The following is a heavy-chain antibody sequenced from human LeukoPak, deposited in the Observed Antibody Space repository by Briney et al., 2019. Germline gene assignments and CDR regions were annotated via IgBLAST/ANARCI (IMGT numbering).Heavy chain of an antibody. V-gene: IGHV5-51*01. D-gene: IGHD3-3*01. CDR2: PGDSDA. CDR3: ARHGSGVVAFSYNWFDP. Sequence: PGDSDARYSPSFQGQVTISVDKSISTAYLQWSSLKASDTTMYYCARHGSGVVAFSYNWFDPWGQGTLVTVSS. J-gene: IGHJ5*02.